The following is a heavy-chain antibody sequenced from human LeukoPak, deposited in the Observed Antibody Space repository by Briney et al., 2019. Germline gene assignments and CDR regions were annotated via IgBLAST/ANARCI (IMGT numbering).Heavy chain of an antibody. Sequence: SETLSLTCAVYGGSFSGYYWSWIRQPPGKGLEWIGEINHSGSTNYNPSLKSRVTISVDTSKNQFSLKLSSVTAADTAVYYCARTRALYYDFWSGYVKPYYYYGMDVWGQGTTVTVSS. CDR3: ARTRALYYDFWSGYVKPYYYYGMDV. CDR2: INHSGST. D-gene: IGHD3-3*01. J-gene: IGHJ6*02. CDR1: GGSFSGYY. V-gene: IGHV4-34*01.